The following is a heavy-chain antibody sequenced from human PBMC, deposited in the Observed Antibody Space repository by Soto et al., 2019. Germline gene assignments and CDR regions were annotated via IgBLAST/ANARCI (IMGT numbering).Heavy chain of an antibody. CDR2: IKQDGSEK. CDR1: GFTFSSFW. CDR3: AGSSGETTVDAFDI. Sequence: PGGSLRLSCAASGFTFSSFWMSWVRQAPGKGLEWVANIKQDGSEKYYVDSVKGRFTISRDNAKNSLYLQMNSLRAEDTAVYYCAGSSGETTVDAFDIWGQGTMVTVSS. D-gene: IGHD3-22*01. J-gene: IGHJ3*02. V-gene: IGHV3-7*01.